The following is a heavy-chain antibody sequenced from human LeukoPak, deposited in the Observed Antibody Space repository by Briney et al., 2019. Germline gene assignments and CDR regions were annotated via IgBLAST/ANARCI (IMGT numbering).Heavy chain of an antibody. D-gene: IGHD3-22*01. Sequence: SVKVSCKASVYTFTSYGISWVRQAPGQGLEWMGWISAYNGNTNYAQKLRGRVTMTTDTSTSTAYMELRSLRSDDTAVYYCARDPDSSGYYTPYYFDYWGQGTLVTVSS. V-gene: IGHV1-18*01. J-gene: IGHJ4*02. CDR3: ARDPDSSGYYTPYYFDY. CDR2: ISAYNGNT. CDR1: VYTFTSYG.